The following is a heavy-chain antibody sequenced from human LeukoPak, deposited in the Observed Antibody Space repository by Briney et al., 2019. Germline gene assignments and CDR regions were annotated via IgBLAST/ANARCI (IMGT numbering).Heavy chain of an antibody. CDR3: ARRCSSATCYTDAFDI. CDR2: VYYSGTT. Sequence: SETLSLTCTVSGGSISSYYWSWIRQPPGKGLEWIGYVYYSGTTNYNPSLKSRVTISVDTSKKQFSLKLSSVTAADTAVYYCARRCSSATCYTDAFDIWGQGTMVTVSS. D-gene: IGHD2-2*02. V-gene: IGHV4-59*08. J-gene: IGHJ3*02. CDR1: GGSISSYY.